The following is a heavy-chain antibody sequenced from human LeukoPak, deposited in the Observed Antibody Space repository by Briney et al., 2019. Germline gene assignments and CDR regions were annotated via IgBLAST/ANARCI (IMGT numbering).Heavy chain of an antibody. CDR2: INPNSGGT. CDR1: GYTFTGYY. D-gene: IGHD6-19*01. J-gene: IGHJ4*02. Sequence: GASVKVYCKASGYTFTGYYMHWVRQAPGQGLEWMGRINPNSGGTNYAQKFQGRVTMTRDTSISTAYMELSRLRSDDTAVYYCARTHSSGWYLFDYWGQGTLVTVSS. V-gene: IGHV1-2*06. CDR3: ARTHSSGWYLFDY.